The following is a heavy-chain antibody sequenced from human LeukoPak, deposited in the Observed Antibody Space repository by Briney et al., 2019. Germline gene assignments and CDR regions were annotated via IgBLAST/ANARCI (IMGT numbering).Heavy chain of an antibody. V-gene: IGHV3-30-3*01. J-gene: IGHJ5*02. CDR3: ARGPIVVVPAAIPSPFDP. CDR1: GFTFSSYA. Sequence: GGSLRLSCAASGFTFSSYAKHWVRQAPGKGLEWVAVISYDGSNKYYADSVKGRFTISRDNSKNTLYLQMNSLRAEDTAVYYCARGPIVVVPAAIPSPFDPWGQGTLVTVSS. D-gene: IGHD2-2*01. CDR2: ISYDGSNK.